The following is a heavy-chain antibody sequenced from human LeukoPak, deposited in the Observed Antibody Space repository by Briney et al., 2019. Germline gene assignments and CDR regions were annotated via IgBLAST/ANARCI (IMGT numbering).Heavy chain of an antibody. CDR2: INTNTGNP. Sequence: ASVKVSCKASGYTFTSYAMNWVRQAPGQGLEWMGWINTNTGNPTYAQGFTGRFVFSLDTSVSTAYLQISSLKAEDTAVCYCARGDSPPPGYYGMDVWGQGTTVTVSS. CDR3: ARGDSPPPGYYGMDV. V-gene: IGHV7-4-1*02. J-gene: IGHJ6*02. CDR1: GYTFTSYA. D-gene: IGHD4-11*01.